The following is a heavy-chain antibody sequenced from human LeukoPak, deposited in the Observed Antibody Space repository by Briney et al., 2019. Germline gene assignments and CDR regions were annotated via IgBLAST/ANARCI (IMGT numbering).Heavy chain of an antibody. CDR3: ARAGDYYYDTAGFDP. CDR2: IYYSGST. J-gene: IGHJ5*02. D-gene: IGHD3-22*01. CDR1: GGSISSYH. V-gene: IGHV4-59*01. Sequence: SETLSLTCTVSGGSISSYHWSWIRQPPGKGLEWIGYIYYSGSTNYNPSLKSRVTISVDTSKNQFSLKLSSVTAADTAVYCCARAGDYYYDTAGFDPWGQGTLVTVSS.